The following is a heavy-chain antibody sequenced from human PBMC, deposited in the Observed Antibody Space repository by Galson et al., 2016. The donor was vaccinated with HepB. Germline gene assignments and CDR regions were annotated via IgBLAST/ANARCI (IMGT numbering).Heavy chain of an antibody. Sequence: SLRLSCAASGFTFSLSWMDWVRQAPGKGLEWVAKIKEDGSGKFYVDSVKGRFTISRDNAKNSLYLQMSSLRIEDTALYYCVKDSLLVRGGLDSWGQGTLVTVSS. J-gene: IGHJ4*02. CDR1: GFTFSLSW. CDR2: IKEDGSGK. V-gene: IGHV3-7*05. D-gene: IGHD3-10*01. CDR3: VKDSLLVRGGLDS.